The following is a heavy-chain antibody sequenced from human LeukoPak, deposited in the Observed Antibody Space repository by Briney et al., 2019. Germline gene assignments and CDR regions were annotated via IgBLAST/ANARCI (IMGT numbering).Heavy chain of an antibody. CDR1: GYTFTSYY. V-gene: IGHV1-46*01. J-gene: IGHJ6*03. D-gene: IGHD2-2*01. Sequence: ASVKVSCKASGYTFTSYYMHWVRQAPGQGLEWMGIINPSGGSTSYAQKFQGRVTMTRDTSTSTVYMELSSLRSEDTAVYYCAREVGYCSSTSCSLGDYYYYYMDVWGKGTTVTVSS. CDR2: INPSGGST. CDR3: AREVGYCSSTSCSLGDYYYYYMDV.